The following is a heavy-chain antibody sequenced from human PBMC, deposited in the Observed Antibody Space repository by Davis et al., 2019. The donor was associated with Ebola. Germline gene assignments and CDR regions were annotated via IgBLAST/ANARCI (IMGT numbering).Heavy chain of an antibody. D-gene: IGHD4-17*01. J-gene: IGHJ4*02. V-gene: IGHV4-59*01. CDR2: IHYTGPT. Sequence: SETLSPTCAVYGGSFSGYYWSWIRQPPGKGLEWIGYIHYTGPTNYNPSLKSRLTISIDTSKNQFTLKMTSVTAADTAVHYCARVYGDYTNYFDSWGQGTLVTVSS. CDR1: GGSFSGYY. CDR3: ARVYGDYTNYFDS.